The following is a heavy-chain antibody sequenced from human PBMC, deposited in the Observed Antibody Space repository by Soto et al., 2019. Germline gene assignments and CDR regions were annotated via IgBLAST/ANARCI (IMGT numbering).Heavy chain of an antibody. CDR1: GGSISSSSYY. J-gene: IGHJ6*02. D-gene: IGHD5-12*01. Sequence: SETLSLTCTVSGGSISSSSYYWGWIRQPPGKGLEWIGSIYYSGSTYYNPSLKSRVTISVDTSKNQFSLKLSSVTAADTAVYYCARKRRDGYNPSAYYYYGMDVWGQGTTVTVSS. CDR3: ARKRRDGYNPSAYYYYGMDV. V-gene: IGHV4-39*01. CDR2: IYYSGST.